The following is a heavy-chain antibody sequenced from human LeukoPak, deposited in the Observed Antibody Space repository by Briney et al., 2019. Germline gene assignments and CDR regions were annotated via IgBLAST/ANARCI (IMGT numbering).Heavy chain of an antibody. J-gene: IGHJ4*02. CDR1: GFTFSSYA. CDR3: ANYYGSSGYYPGSFAY. D-gene: IGHD3-22*01. V-gene: IGHV3-7*05. CDR2: INQDGSAK. Sequence: GGSLRLSCAASGFTFSSYAMSWVRQAPGKGLEWVANINQDGSAKYYVDSVKGRFTISRDNAKNSLFLQMNSLRAEDTAVFYCANYYGSSGYYPGSFAYWGQGTLVTVSS.